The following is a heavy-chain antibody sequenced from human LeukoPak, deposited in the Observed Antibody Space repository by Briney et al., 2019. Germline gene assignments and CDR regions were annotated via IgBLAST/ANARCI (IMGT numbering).Heavy chain of an antibody. J-gene: IGHJ6*03. D-gene: IGHD1-1*01. CDR3: ATQLGPWVYYMDV. CDR2: INPSGGSI. CDR1: GYTFTSYY. V-gene: IGHV1-46*01. Sequence: ASVKVSCKASGYTFTSYYMHWVRQAPGQGLEWMGIINPSGGSISYAQKFQGRVTMTEDTSTDTAYMELSSLRSEDTAVYYCATQLGPWVYYMDVWGKGTTVTISS.